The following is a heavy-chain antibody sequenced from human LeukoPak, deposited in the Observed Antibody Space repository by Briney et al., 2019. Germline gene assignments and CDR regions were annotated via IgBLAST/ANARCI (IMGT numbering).Heavy chain of an antibody. CDR3: TRGPSYHSKWVGGMWFDP. D-gene: IGHD6-19*01. CDR1: GYTFTSYD. Sequence: ASVKVSCKASGYTFTSYDIHWVRQASGHGLEWMGWMNPKSAHTGHAQRFQGRVTMTMNTSISTAYMELSSLTSEDTAMYYCTRGPSYHSKWVGGMWFDPWGQGTLVSVSS. CDR2: MNPKSAHT. J-gene: IGHJ5*02. V-gene: IGHV1-8*01.